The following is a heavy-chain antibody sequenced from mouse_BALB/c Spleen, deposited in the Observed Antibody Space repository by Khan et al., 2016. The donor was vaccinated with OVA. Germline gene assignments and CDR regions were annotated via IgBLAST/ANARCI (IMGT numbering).Heavy chain of an antibody. CDR2: INTYTGEP. V-gene: IGHV9-3-1*01. J-gene: IGHJ3*01. CDR1: GYTFTNYG. Sequence: QIQLLQSGPELKKPGETVKISCKASGYTFTNYGMNWVKQAPGKGLKWMGWINTYTGEPTYADDFKGRFAFSLETSASTAYLQINNLKNEDTATYFCARDYGYAYWGQGTRVTVSA. D-gene: IGHD1-2*01. CDR3: ARDYGYAY.